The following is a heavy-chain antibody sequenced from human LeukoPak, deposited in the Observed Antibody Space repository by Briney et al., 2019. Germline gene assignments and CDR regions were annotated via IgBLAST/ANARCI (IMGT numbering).Heavy chain of an antibody. V-gene: IGHV3-23*01. CDR2: ISCSGGST. Sequence: GGSLRLSCAASGFTFSSYAISWVRQAPGKGLEWVSAISCSGGSTYYAYSVKGLFTISRDNSKNTLYLQMTSLRAEDTAVYYCAKAFSTPYYYGSGTFSSRGETQSDYWGQGTLVTVSS. D-gene: IGHD3-10*01. CDR3: AKAFSTPYYYGSGTFSSRGETQSDY. J-gene: IGHJ4*02. CDR1: GFTFSSYA.